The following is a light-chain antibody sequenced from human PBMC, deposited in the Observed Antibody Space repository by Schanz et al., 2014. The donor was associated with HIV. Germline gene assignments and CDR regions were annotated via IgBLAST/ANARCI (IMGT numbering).Light chain of an antibody. CDR3: AGWDDSLNGWV. CDR2: NTN. J-gene: IGLJ3*02. V-gene: IGLV1-44*01. Sequence: QSLLTQPPSASGTPGQSVTVSCSGSTSNIGSNTVDWAQQPPGTAPKRLIYNTNVRPSGVPDRFSGSKSGTSASLAISGLQSDDEGDYYCAGWDDSLNGWVFGGGTKLTVL. CDR1: TSNIGSNT.